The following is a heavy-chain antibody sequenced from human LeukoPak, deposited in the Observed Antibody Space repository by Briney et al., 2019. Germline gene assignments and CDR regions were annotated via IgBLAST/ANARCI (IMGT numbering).Heavy chain of an antibody. CDR2: IIPIFGTA. J-gene: IGHJ4*02. V-gene: IGHV1-69*13. CDR1: GGTFSNYA. D-gene: IGHD6-13*01. Sequence: SVKVSCKASGGTFSNYAISWVRQAPGQGLEWMGGIIPIFGTANYAQKFQGRVTITADESTSTAYMELSSLRSEDTAVYYCARAEYSSIWFDYWGQGTLVTVSS. CDR3: ARAEYSSIWFDY.